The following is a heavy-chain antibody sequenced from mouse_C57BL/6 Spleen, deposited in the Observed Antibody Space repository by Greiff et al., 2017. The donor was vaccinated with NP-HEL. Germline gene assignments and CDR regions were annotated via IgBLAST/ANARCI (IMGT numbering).Heavy chain of an antibody. D-gene: IGHD1-1*01. CDR2: IDPEDGET. Sequence: VHVKQSGAELVKPGASVKLSCTASGFNIKDYYMHWVKQRTEQGLEWIGRIDPEDGETKYAPKFQGKATITADTSSNTAYLQLSSLTSEDTAVYYCARPPYYGSSYDYAMDYWGQGTSVTVSS. V-gene: IGHV14-2*01. CDR1: GFNIKDYY. J-gene: IGHJ4*01. CDR3: ARPPYYGSSYDYAMDY.